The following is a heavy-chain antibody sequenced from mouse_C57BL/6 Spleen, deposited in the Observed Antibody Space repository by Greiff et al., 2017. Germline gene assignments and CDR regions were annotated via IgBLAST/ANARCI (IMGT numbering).Heavy chain of an antibody. CDR1: GYSFTGYY. Sequence: EVQLQQSGPELVKPGASVKISCKASGYSFTGYYMDWVKQSPEKSLEWIGEINPSTGGTTYNPKFKAKATLTVDKSSSTAYMQLKSLTSEDSAVYYCARDGNMRYFDVWGTGTTVTVSA. CDR3: ARDGNMRYFDV. D-gene: IGHD2-3*01. J-gene: IGHJ1*03. V-gene: IGHV1-42*01. CDR2: INPSTGGT.